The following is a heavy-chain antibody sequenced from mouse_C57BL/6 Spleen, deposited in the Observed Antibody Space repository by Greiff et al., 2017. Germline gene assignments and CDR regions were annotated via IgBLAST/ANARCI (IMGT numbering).Heavy chain of an antibody. CDR1: GFTFSSYT. D-gene: IGHD1-1*01. V-gene: IGHV5-9*01. J-gene: IGHJ1*03. CDR3: ARHKTITTVVADWYFDV. CDR2: ISGGGGNT. Sequence: EVQLVESGGGLVKPGGSLKLSCAASGFTFSSYTMSWVRQTPEKRLEWVATISGGGGNTYYPDSVKGRFTISRDNAKNTLYLQMSSLRSEDTALYYCARHKTITTVVADWYFDVWGTGTTVTVSS.